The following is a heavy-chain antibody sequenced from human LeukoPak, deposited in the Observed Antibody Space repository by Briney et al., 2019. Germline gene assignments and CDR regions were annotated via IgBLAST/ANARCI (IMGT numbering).Heavy chain of an antibody. CDR1: GFTFSSYA. CDR2: ILYDGSHE. V-gene: IGHV3-30*04. Sequence: GGSLRLSCAASGFTFSSYAMHWVRQAPGKGLEWVANILYDGSHEFYADPVKGRFTISRDNSKNTLYLQINSLKTEDTAVYYCAELGITMIGGVWGKGTTVTISS. J-gene: IGHJ6*04. D-gene: IGHD3-10*02. CDR3: AELGITMIGGV.